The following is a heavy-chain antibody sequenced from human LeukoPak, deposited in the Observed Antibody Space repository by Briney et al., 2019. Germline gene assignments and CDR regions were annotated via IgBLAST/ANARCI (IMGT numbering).Heavy chain of an antibody. V-gene: IGHV4-39*01. CDR3: ARLKMDTLAARVNAFDI. CDR2: IRYLGST. D-gene: IGHD6-25*01. Sequence: SETLSLTCTVSGGSMSSGTYYWGWIRQPPGKGLEWIASIRYLGSTFYNPSLQSRVTISVDTPKNQFSLKLSSVTAADTAVYYCARLKMDTLAARVNAFDIWGQGTMVTVSS. J-gene: IGHJ3*02. CDR1: GGSMSSGTYY.